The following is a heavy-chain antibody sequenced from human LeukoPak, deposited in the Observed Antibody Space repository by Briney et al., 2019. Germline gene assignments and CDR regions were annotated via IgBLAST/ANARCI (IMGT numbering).Heavy chain of an antibody. V-gene: IGHV4-39*01. CDR3: ARLKMDTLAARVNAFDI. CDR2: IRYLGST. D-gene: IGHD6-25*01. Sequence: SETLSLTCTVSGGSMSSGTYYWGWIRQPPGKGLEWIASIRYLGSTFYNPSLQSRVTISVDTPKNQFSLKLSSVTAADTAVYYCARLKMDTLAARVNAFDIWGQGTMVTVSS. J-gene: IGHJ3*02. CDR1: GGSMSSGTYY.